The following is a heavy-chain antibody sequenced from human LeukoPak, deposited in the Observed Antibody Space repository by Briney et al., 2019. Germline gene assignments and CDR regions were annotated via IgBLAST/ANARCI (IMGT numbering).Heavy chain of an antibody. CDR1: GGSISSSSYY. D-gene: IGHD6-19*01. V-gene: IGHV4-39*01. CDR3: ARRRAVAGTKSPYYFDY. Sequence: PSETLSLTCTVSGGSISSSSYYWGWIRQPPGKGLEWIGSIYYSGSTYYNPSLKSRVTISVDTSKNQFSLKLSSVAAADTAVYYCARRRAVAGTKSPYYFDYWGQGTLVTVSS. J-gene: IGHJ4*02. CDR2: IYYSGST.